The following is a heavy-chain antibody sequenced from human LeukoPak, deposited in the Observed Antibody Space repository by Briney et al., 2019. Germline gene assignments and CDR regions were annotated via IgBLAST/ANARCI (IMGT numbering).Heavy chain of an antibody. CDR3: ARDPLGVAARDY. Sequence: GGSLRLSCAASGYTFSSYWMSWVRHAPGKGLEWVANIKQDGSEKYYVDSVKSRFTISRDNAKNTLYLQMNSLRAEDTAVYYCARDPLGVAARDYWGQGTLVTVSS. J-gene: IGHJ4*02. CDR1: GYTFSSYW. CDR2: IKQDGSEK. V-gene: IGHV3-7*01. D-gene: IGHD2-15*01.